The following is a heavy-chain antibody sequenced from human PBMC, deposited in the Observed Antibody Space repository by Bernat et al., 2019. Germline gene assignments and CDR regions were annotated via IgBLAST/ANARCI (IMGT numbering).Heavy chain of an antibody. CDR3: AASGSGRNWFDP. V-gene: IGHV1-69*04. J-gene: IGHJ5*02. D-gene: IGHD1-26*01. Sequence: QVQLVQSGAEVKKPGSSVKVSCKASGGTFSSYAISWVRQAPGQGLEWMGRIIPILGIANYAQKFQGRATITADKSTSPAYMQLSSVRAEDTAVYYCAASGSGRNWFDPWGQGTLVTVSS. CDR2: IIPILGIA. CDR1: GGTFSSYA.